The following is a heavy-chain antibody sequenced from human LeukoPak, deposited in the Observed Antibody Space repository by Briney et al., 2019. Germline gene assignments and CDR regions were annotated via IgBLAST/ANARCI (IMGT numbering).Heavy chain of an antibody. J-gene: IGHJ4*02. D-gene: IGHD3-22*01. CDR3: ARGTAPDNSSGYFVDY. Sequence: PSDTLSLTCAVYGGSFSGYYWSWIRQPPGKGLEWIGEINHSGSTNYNPSLKSRVTISVDTSKNQFSLKLSSVTAADTAVYYCARGTAPDNSSGYFVDYWGQGTLVTVSS. CDR2: INHSGST. CDR1: GGSFSGYY. V-gene: IGHV4-34*01.